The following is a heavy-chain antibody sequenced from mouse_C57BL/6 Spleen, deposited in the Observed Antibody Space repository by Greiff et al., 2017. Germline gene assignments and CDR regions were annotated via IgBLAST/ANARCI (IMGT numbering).Heavy chain of an antibody. Sequence: QVQLQQPGAELVKPGASVKLSCKASGYTFTSYWMHWVKQRPGQGLEWIGMIHPNSGSTNYNEKFKSKATLTVDKSSSTAYMQLSSLTSEEYAVYYCARSWDYDRDYWGQGTTLTVSS. CDR2: IHPNSGST. CDR3: ARSWDYDRDY. D-gene: IGHD2-4*01. CDR1: GYTFTSYW. J-gene: IGHJ2*01. V-gene: IGHV1-64*01.